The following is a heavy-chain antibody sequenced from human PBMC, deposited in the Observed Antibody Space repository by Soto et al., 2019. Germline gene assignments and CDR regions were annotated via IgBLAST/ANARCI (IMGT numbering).Heavy chain of an antibody. Sequence: ETLRVTYTVSGGSISRDYWSWIRQPAGKGLEWVGRISASGNTNYNASLKSRVTMSVDTSKNQFSLKLSSVTAADTAVYYCARDWKLLVPPRTSGSNYYPMDVLCQWPT. J-gene: IGHJ6*02. V-gene: IGHV4-4*07. CDR1: GGSISRDY. D-gene: IGHD6-19*01. CDR2: ISASGNT. CDR3: ARDWKLLVPPRTSGSNYYPMDV.